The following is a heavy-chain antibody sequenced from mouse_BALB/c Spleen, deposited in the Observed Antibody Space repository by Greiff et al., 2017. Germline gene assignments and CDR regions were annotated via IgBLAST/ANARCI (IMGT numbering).Heavy chain of an antibody. CDR2: ISSGGSYY. D-gene: IGHD2-4*01. Sequence: EVQLQESGGGLVKPGGSLKLSCAASGFTFSSSAMSWVRQTPEKRLEWVATISSGGSYYYYPDSVKGRFTISRDTAKNTLYLQMSSLRSEDTAMYYCARHQDDYGAGFDYWGQGTLVTVSA. V-gene: IGHV5-9-3*01. CDR1: GFTFSSSA. CDR3: ARHQDDYGAGFDY. J-gene: IGHJ3*01.